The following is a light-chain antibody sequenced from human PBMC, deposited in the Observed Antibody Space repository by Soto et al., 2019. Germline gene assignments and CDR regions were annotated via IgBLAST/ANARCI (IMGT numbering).Light chain of an antibody. Sequence: EIVLTQSPATLSLSPGERATLSCRASQSVSSYLAWYQQKPGQAPRLLIYDASNRATGIPARFSGSGSGTDFTLTTSSREHEDFAVYYCQQRSNWPRLTFGGGTKVEIK. CDR1: QSVSSY. CDR3: QQRSNWPRLT. J-gene: IGKJ4*01. CDR2: DAS. V-gene: IGKV3-11*01.